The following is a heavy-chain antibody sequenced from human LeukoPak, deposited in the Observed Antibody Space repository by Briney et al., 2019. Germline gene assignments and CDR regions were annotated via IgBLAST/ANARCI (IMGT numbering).Heavy chain of an antibody. Sequence: GGSLRLSCAASGFTFDRYDLHWVRQVPGKGLEWVSAIGNAADTYYPGSVKGRITISRENAKNSFYLQMNALRAGDTAVYFCAGGRGQIINYWGQGTLVTVS. J-gene: IGHJ4*02. CDR2: IGNAADT. CDR3: AGGRGQIINY. V-gene: IGHV3-13*01. CDR1: GFTFDRYD.